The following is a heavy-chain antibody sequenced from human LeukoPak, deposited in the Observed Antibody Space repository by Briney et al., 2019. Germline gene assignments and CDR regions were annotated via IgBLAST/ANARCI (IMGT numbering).Heavy chain of an antibody. CDR2: FDPEDGET. V-gene: IGHV1-24*01. CDR1: GYTLTELS. D-gene: IGHD4-17*01. J-gene: IGHJ4*02. CDR3: ARDLPHYGDNPYFDY. Sequence: GASVKVSCKVSGYTLTELSMHWVRQAPGKGLEWMGGFDPEDGETIYAQKFQGRVTMTEDTSTDTAYMELSSLRAEDTAVYYCARDLPHYGDNPYFDYWGQGTLVTVSS.